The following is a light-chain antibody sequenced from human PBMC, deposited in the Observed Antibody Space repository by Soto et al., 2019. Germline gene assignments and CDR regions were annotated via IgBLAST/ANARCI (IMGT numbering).Light chain of an antibody. J-gene: IGLJ3*02. CDR2: DNN. Sequence: QSVLTQPTSVSAAPGQKVTISCSGSSSNIGNNYVSWYQQLPGTAPKLLIYDNNKRPSGIPDRFSGSKSGTSATLGITGLQTGDEADYYCGTWDSSLSAVVFGGGTKLNVL. CDR1: SSNIGNNY. CDR3: GTWDSSLSAVV. V-gene: IGLV1-51*01.